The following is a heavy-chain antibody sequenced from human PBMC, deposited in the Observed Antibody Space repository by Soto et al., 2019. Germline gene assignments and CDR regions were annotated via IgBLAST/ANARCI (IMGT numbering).Heavy chain of an antibody. D-gene: IGHD6-13*01. CDR1: GFTFSSYA. CDR3: AKDSSSWYGPFDY. V-gene: IGHV3-23*01. CDR2: ISGSGGST. Sequence: EVQLLESGGGLVQPGGSLRLSCAASGFTFSSYAMSWVRQAPGKGLEWVSAISGSGGSTYYAASVKGRFTISRDNSKNTLYLQMNSLRAEDTAVYYCAKDSSSWYGPFDYWGQGTLVTVSS. J-gene: IGHJ4*02.